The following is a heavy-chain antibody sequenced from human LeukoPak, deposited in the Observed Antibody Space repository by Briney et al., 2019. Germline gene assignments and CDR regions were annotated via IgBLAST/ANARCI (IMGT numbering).Heavy chain of an antibody. J-gene: IGHJ4*02. D-gene: IGHD5-18*01. Sequence: SETLSLTCTVSGGSISSYYWSWIRQPPGKGLEWIGSIYHSGSTYYNPSLKSRVTISVDTSKNQFSLKLSSVTAADTAVYYCARVGYSDAQADYWGQGTLVTVSS. CDR1: GGSISSYY. CDR3: ARVGYSDAQADY. V-gene: IGHV4-38-2*02. CDR2: IYHSGST.